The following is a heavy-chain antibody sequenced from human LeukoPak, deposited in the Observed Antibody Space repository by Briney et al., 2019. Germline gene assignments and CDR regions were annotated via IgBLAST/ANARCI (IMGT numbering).Heavy chain of an antibody. J-gene: IGHJ4*02. V-gene: IGHV3-30*02. CDR2: IRYDGSNK. Sequence: GGSLRLSCAASGFTFSSYGMHWVRQAPGKGLEWVAFIRYDGSNKYYADSVKGRFTISRDNSKNTLYLQMNSLRAEDTAVYYCASEKGAYYDFWSGYSPIGDYWGQGTLVTVSS. CDR3: ASEKGAYYDFWSGYSPIGDY. CDR1: GFTFSSYG. D-gene: IGHD3-3*01.